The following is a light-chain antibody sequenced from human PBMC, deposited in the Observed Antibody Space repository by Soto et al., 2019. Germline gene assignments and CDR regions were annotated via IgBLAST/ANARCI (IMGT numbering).Light chain of an antibody. CDR3: QQYDSSPRT. CDR1: QSVSSYS. CDR2: GTS. Sequence: ENVLTQSPGTLSLSPGERATLSCRASQSVSSYSLAWYQQKPGQAPRLVMYGTSNRATGIPDRFSGSGSGTDFTLTISRLEPEDFAVYYCQQYDSSPRTVGQGTKVDSK. V-gene: IGKV3-20*01. J-gene: IGKJ1*01.